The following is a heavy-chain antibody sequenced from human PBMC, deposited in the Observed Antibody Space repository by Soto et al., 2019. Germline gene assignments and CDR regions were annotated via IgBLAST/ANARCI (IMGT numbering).Heavy chain of an antibody. CDR1: GFAFSSYA. CDR2: ISGSGGAT. D-gene: IGHD1-1*01. J-gene: IGHJ4*02. V-gene: IGHV3-23*01. CDR3: ARWGNWKVADY. Sequence: EVHLLESGGDLVQPGGSLRLSCAASGFAFSSYAMNWVRQAPGEGLEWVSTISGSGGATYYADSVKGRFTVSRDNSKNTLYLQMNSLTVEDTAVYYCARWGNWKVADYWGQGTLVTVSS.